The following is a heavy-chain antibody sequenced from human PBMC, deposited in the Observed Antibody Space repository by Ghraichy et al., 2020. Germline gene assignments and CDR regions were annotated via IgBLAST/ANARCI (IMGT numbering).Heavy chain of an antibody. V-gene: IGHV4-59*01. CDR1: GGSISSYY. CDR2: IYYSGST. Sequence: SETLSLTCTVSGGSISSYYWSWIRQPPGKGLEWIGYIYYSGSTNYNPSLKSRVTISVDTSKNQFSLKLSSVTAADTAVYYCARGDYGDYAFYFDYWGQGTLVTVSS. CDR3: ARGDYGDYAFYFDY. J-gene: IGHJ4*02. D-gene: IGHD4-17*01.